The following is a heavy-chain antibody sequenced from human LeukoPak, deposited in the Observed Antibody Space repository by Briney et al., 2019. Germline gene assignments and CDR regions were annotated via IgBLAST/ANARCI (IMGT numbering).Heavy chain of an antibody. CDR2: ISSSGSTI. V-gene: IGHV3-11*04. Sequence: GGSLRLSCAASGFTFSDYYMSWIRQAPGKGLEWVSYISSSGSTIYYADSVKGRFTISRDNSKTTLYLQMNSLRAEDTAVYYCVKDVPAAYFDYWGQGTLVTVSS. CDR3: VKDVPAAYFDY. CDR1: GFTFSDYY. D-gene: IGHD2-2*01. J-gene: IGHJ4*02.